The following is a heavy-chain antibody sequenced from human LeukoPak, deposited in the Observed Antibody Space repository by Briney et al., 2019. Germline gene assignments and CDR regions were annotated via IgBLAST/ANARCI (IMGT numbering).Heavy chain of an antibody. J-gene: IGHJ6*03. CDR1: GFTVSSNY. Sequence: GGSLRLSCAASGFTVSSNYMSWVRQAPGKGLEWVSVIYSGGSTYYADSVKGRFTISRDNSKNTLYLQMNSLRAEDTPVYYCAGDRHYDILTGYYYYYYMDVWGKGTTVTVSS. CDR3: AGDRHYDILTGYYYYYYMDV. CDR2: IYSGGST. D-gene: IGHD3-9*01. V-gene: IGHV3-66*02.